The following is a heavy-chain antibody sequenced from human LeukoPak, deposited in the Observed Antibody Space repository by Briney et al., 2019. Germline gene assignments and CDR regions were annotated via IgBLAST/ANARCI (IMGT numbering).Heavy chain of an antibody. V-gene: IGHV4-38-2*01. CDR3: VLAAAGTTSDY. J-gene: IGHJ4*02. CDR1: GYSISSGYY. CDR2: IYHSGST. Sequence: PSETLSLTCAVSGYSISSGYYLGWIRQPPGKGLEWIGSIYHSGSTYYNPSLKSRVTISVDTSKNQFSLKLSSVTAADTAVYYCVLAAAGTTSDYWGQGTLVTVSS. D-gene: IGHD6-13*01.